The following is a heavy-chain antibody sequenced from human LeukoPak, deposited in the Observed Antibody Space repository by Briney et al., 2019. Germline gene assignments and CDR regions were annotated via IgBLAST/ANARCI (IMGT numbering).Heavy chain of an antibody. D-gene: IGHD1-26*01. CDR3: ATMTTLVSGNEY. J-gene: IGHJ4*02. Sequence: ASVKVSCKVYGYTLTESSMHWVRQAPGKGLEWMGNLDSETGETFYTQKFQGRVTMTEDTSTDTIYMELSGLKSEDTAVYYCATMTTLVSGNEYWGQGTLVTVSS. CDR2: LDSETGET. CDR1: GYTLTESS. V-gene: IGHV1-24*01.